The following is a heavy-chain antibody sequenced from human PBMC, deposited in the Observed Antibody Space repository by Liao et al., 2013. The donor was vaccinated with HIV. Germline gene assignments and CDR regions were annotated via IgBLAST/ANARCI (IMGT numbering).Heavy chain of an antibody. Sequence: QVQLQESGPGLVKPSETLSLTCTVSGGSISSYYWSWIRQPAGKGLEWIGRIYTSGSTNYNPSLKSRVTISVDTSKNQFSLKLSSVTAADTAVSYLRVDEYTYQLRSVPYRSGTVLVVPPVRPTPSLPNRDRTYG. CDR2: IYTSGST. D-gene: IGHD3-10*02. J-gene: IGHJ6*01. CDR3: RVDEYTYQLRSVPYRSGTVLVVPPVRPTPSLPNRDRTYG. V-gene: IGHV4-4*07. CDR1: GGSISSYY.